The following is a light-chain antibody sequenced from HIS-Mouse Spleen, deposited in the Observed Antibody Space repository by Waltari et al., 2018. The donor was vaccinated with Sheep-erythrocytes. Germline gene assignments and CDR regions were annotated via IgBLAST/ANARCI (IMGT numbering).Light chain of an antibody. Sequence: QSALTPPRSVSGSPGQSVTISCTGTSSAVVGYIYVSWYQQHPGNAPKLMIYDVSKRPSGVPDRFSGSKSGNTASLTISGLQAEDEADYYCCSYAGSYNHVFATGTKVTVL. J-gene: IGLJ1*01. V-gene: IGLV2-11*01. CDR1: SSAVVGYIY. CDR3: CSYAGSYNHV. CDR2: DVS.